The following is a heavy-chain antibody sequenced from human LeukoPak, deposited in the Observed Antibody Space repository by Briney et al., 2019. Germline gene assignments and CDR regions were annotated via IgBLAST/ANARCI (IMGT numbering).Heavy chain of an antibody. J-gene: IGHJ4*02. CDR1: GFTFSSYW. V-gene: IGHV3-74*01. Sequence: GGSLRLSCSASGFTFSSYWMHWVRQAPGKGLVWVSRINSDGSSTSYADSVKGRFTTSRDNAKNTLYLQMNSLRAEDTAVYYCASANGYSSGWYWGQGTLVTVSS. CDR3: ASANGYSSGWY. CDR2: INSDGSST. D-gene: IGHD6-19*01.